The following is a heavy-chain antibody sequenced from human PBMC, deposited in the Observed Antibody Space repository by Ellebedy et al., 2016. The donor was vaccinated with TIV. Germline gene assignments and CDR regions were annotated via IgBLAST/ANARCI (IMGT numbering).Heavy chain of an antibody. CDR2: ISSSSSYI. CDR1: GFTFSSYS. Sequence: GESLKISCAASGFTFSSYSMNWVRQASGKGLEWVSSISSSSSYIYYADSVKGRFTISRDNAKNSLYLQMNSLRAEDTAVYYCARLPGIAAAGGDYWGQGTLVTVSS. D-gene: IGHD6-13*01. J-gene: IGHJ4*02. V-gene: IGHV3-21*01. CDR3: ARLPGIAAAGGDY.